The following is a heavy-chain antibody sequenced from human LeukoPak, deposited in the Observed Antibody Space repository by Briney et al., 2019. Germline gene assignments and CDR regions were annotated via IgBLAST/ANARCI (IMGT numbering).Heavy chain of an antibody. D-gene: IGHD2-15*01. CDR1: GGSFSNYY. J-gene: IGHJ4*02. V-gene: IGHV4-34*01. CDR2: IYHSGST. CDR3: ARGPAASYYFDY. Sequence: SETLSLTCAVYGGSFSNYYWSWIRQPPGKGLEWIGEIYHSGSTNYNPSLKSRVTISVDKSKNQFSLKLSSVTAADTAVYYCARGPAASYYFDYWGQGTLVTVSS.